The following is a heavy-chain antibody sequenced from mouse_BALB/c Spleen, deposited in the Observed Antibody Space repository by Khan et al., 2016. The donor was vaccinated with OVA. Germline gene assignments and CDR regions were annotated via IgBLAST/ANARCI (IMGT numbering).Heavy chain of an antibody. CDR1: GYTFTNYG. CDR2: INTYTGEP. V-gene: IGHV9-3-1*01. Sequence: QIQLVQSGPELKKPGETVKISCKASGYTFTNYGMNWVKQAPGKGLKWMGWINTYTGEPTYADDFKGRFAFSLENSASTAYLQINNFKNEDTATYFCARRRAMITTDWYFDVWGAGTTVTVSS. J-gene: IGHJ1*01. D-gene: IGHD2-4*01. CDR3: ARRRAMITTDWYFDV.